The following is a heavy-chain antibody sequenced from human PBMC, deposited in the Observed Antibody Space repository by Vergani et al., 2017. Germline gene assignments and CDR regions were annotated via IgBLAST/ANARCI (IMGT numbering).Heavy chain of an antibody. CDR2: IGKVEDVT. Sequence: VRLVESGGGLVRPGGSLRLSCRASGFSFSDYYMTWIRQAPGKGLEWVSFIGKVEDVTHYGDSVKGRFTISRDKAEKSLTLQMNSLRVEDTALYYCARAGIRRDGYNYVKYWGQGTMVIVSA. CDR1: GFSFSDYY. CDR3: ARAGIRRDGYNYVKY. D-gene: IGHD5-24*01. J-gene: IGHJ4*02. V-gene: IGHV3-11*04.